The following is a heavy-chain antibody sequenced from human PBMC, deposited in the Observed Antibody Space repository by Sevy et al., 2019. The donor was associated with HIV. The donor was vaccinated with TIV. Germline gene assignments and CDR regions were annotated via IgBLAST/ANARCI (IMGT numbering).Heavy chain of an antibody. V-gene: IGHV3-49*04. Sequence: GGSLRLSCTASGFTFGGYAMSWVRQAPGKGLEWVGFISSTAYGGTTEYAASVKDRFIISRDDFKTIAYLHVNSLKTEDTAVYYCDRPIFGVSIPGRAFDVWGQGTMVTVSS. CDR2: ISSTAYGGTT. CDR1: GFTFGGYA. CDR3: DRPIFGVSIPGRAFDV. J-gene: IGHJ3*01. D-gene: IGHD3-3*01.